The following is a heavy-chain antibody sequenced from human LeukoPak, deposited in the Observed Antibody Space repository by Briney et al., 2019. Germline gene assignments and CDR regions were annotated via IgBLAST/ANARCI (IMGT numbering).Heavy chain of an antibody. CDR1: GGSISSSRYY. Sequence: SETLSLTCTVSGGSISSSRYYWGWIRQPPGKGLEWIGSIYYSGSTYYNPSLKSRVTISVDTSKNQFSLKLSFVTAADTAVYYCARRADYFDSSGYGPYFDNWGQGTLVTVSS. CDR2: IYYSGST. D-gene: IGHD3-22*01. CDR3: ARRADYFDSSGYGPYFDN. J-gene: IGHJ4*02. V-gene: IGHV4-39*01.